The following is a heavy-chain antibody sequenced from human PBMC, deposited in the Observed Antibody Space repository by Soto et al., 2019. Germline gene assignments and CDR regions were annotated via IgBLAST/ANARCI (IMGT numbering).Heavy chain of an antibody. CDR1: GFTFSSYG. J-gene: IGHJ4*02. CDR3: TKVAHHVIGPAAFSFDD. D-gene: IGHD2-2*01. CDR2: VSSGGETT. Sequence: QVHLVESGGGVVQPGGSLRLSCEGSGFTFSSYGMHWVRQAPGKGPQWVAVVSSGGETTYYADTVKGRFTISRDNSKNKMYLPMNSLRSEDTAVYYCTKVAHHVIGPAAFSFDDWGQGILVTVSS. V-gene: IGHV3-30*18.